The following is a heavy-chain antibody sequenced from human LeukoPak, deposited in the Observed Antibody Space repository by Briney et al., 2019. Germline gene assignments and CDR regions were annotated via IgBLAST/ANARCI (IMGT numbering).Heavy chain of an antibody. CDR2: IIPIFGTA. V-gene: IGHV1-69*05. Sequence: SVKVSCKASGGTFSSYAISWVRQAPGQGLEWMGGIIPIFGTANYAQKLQGRVTMTTDTSTSTAYMELRSLRSDDTAVYYCARGRSEREYYFDYWGQGTLVTVSS. CDR1: GGTFSSYA. CDR3: ARGRSEREYYFDY. J-gene: IGHJ4*02. D-gene: IGHD3-10*01.